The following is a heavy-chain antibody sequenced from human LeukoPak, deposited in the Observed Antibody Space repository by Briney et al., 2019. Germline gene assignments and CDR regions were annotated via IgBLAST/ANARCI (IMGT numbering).Heavy chain of an antibody. CDR2: MNPNSGNT. CDR3: ARGSSYYYDMAWFDP. D-gene: IGHD3-22*01. Sequence: ASVKVSCKASGYTFTSYDINWVRQATGQGLEWMGWMNPNSGNTGYAQKFQGRVTMTRNTSISTAYMELSSLRSEDMAVYYCARGSSYYYDMAWFDPWGQGTLVTVSS. J-gene: IGHJ5*02. CDR1: GYTFTSYD. V-gene: IGHV1-8*01.